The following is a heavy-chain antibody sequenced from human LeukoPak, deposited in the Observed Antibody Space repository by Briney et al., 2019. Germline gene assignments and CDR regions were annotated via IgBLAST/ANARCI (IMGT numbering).Heavy chain of an antibody. J-gene: IGHJ4*02. V-gene: IGHV3-33*08. Sequence: GGSLRLSCAASGFTFSSYAMSWVRQAPGKGLEWVALIWYDGSNKYYTDSVKGRLTISRDNSKNTLYLQMNSLRAEDTAICYCAREGPRGNSQFDYWGQGTLVTVSS. CDR3: AREGPRGNSQFDY. CDR1: GFTFSSYA. D-gene: IGHD2/OR15-2a*01. CDR2: IWYDGSNK.